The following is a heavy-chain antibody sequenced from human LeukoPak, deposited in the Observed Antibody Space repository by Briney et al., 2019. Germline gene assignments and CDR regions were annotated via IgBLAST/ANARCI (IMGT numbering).Heavy chain of an antibody. CDR3: TTVWVLTGYYNTLYFDY. V-gene: IGHV3-15*01. J-gene: IGHJ4*02. D-gene: IGHD3-9*01. CDR1: GFTFSNAW. Sequence: GGSLRLSCAASGFTFSNAWMSWVRQAPGKGLEWVGRIKSKTDGGTTDYAAPVKGRFTISRDDSKNTLYLQMNSLKTEDTAVYYRTTVWVLTGYYNTLYFDYWGQGTLVTVSS. CDR2: IKSKTDGGTT.